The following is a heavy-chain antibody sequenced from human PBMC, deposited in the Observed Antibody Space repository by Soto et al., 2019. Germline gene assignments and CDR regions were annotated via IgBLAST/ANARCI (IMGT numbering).Heavy chain of an antibody. J-gene: IGHJ2*01. CDR3: TRDSLGVVVPAATLGYFDL. CDR1: GFTFGDYA. CDR2: IRSKAYGGTT. D-gene: IGHD2-2*01. V-gene: IGHV3-49*03. Sequence: GGSLRLSCTAFGFTFGDYAMIWFRQAPGKGLEWVGFIRSKAYGGTTEYAASVKGRFTISRDNSKSIAYLQMNSLKTEDTAVYYCTRDSLGVVVPAATLGYFDLWGRGTLVTSPQ.